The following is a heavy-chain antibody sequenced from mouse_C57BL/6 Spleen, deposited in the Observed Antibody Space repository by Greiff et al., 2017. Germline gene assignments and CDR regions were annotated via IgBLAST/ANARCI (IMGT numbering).Heavy chain of an antibody. CDR1: GYAFSSSW. Sequence: QVQLQQSGPELVKPGASVKISCKASGYAFSSSWMNWVKQRPGKGLEWIGRISPGDGDTNYNGKLKGKATLTADKSSSTAYMQLSSLTSEDSAVYFCAISDYYGSSYYAMDYWGQGTSVTVSS. CDR3: AISDYYGSSYYAMDY. CDR2: ISPGDGDT. J-gene: IGHJ4*01. V-gene: IGHV1-82*01. D-gene: IGHD1-1*01.